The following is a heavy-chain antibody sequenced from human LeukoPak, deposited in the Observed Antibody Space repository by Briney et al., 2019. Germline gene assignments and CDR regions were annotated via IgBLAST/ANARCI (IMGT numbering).Heavy chain of an antibody. CDR2: ISAGAGST. D-gene: IGHD3-22*01. V-gene: IGHV3-23*01. CDR3: ARDSATYYDSRFVF. CDR1: GFTFDHYA. J-gene: IGHJ4*02. Sequence: GGSLRLSCAASGFTFDHYAMNWVRQAPGKGLEWVSTISAGAGSTYYADSVKGRFTISRDNSKNTLYLQMSSLTDEDTAVYYCARDSATYYDSRFVFWGQGTLVTVSS.